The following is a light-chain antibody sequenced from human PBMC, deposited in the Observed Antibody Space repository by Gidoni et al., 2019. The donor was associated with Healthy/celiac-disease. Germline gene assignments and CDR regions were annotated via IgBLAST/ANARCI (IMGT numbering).Light chain of an antibody. V-gene: IGKV2-30*01. J-gene: IGKJ2*01. CDR1: QSPVDSHGNSY. Sequence: DVVLTQSPLSLPVTLGQPASIPCRSSQSPVDSHGNSYLNWFQQRPGQSPRRLIYKVSNRDSGVPDRFSGSGSGTDFTLKISRVEAEDVGVYYCMQGTHWPYTFGQGTKLEIK. CDR2: KVS. CDR3: MQGTHWPYT.